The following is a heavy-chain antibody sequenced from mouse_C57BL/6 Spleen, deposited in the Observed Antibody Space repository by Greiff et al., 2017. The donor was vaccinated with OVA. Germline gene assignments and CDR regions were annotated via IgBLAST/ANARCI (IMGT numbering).Heavy chain of an antibody. Sequence: EVHLVESGGGLVKPGGSLKLSCAASGFTFSSYAMSWVRQTPEKRLEWVATISDGGSYTYYPDNVKGRFTISRDNAKNNLYLQMSHLKSEDTAMYYCARDNYGSSLYYAMDYWGQGTSVTVSS. D-gene: IGHD1-1*01. CDR3: ARDNYGSSLYYAMDY. V-gene: IGHV5-4*01. CDR2: ISDGGSYT. CDR1: GFTFSSYA. J-gene: IGHJ4*01.